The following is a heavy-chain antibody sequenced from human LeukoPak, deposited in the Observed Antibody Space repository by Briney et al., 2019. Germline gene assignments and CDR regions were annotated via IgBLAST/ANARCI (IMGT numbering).Heavy chain of an antibody. Sequence: PGGSLRLSCAASGFTFETYGVHWVRQAPGKGLEWVAVIWSDGKTKFYADSVKGRFTISRDNSKNTMYLHMSSLRPEDAAVYLCARDPNRSTYGMDVWGQGTTVTVSS. CDR2: IWSDGKTK. CDR3: ARDPNRSTYGMDV. D-gene: IGHD2/OR15-2a*01. V-gene: IGHV3-33*01. CDR1: GFTFETYG. J-gene: IGHJ6*02.